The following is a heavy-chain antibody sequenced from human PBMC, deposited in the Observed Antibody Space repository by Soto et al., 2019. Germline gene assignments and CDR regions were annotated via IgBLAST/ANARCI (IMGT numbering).Heavy chain of an antibody. CDR2: INHSGSA. D-gene: IGHD1-26*01. J-gene: IGHJ4*02. Sequence: SETLSLTCAVYGGSFSGYIWTWIRQTPGKGLQWIGQINHSGSANYNPSLKSRVTISVHTSKSQFSLELSSVTAADTAVYYCARGLISGSHYSGGWYYFDSWGQGTQVTVSS. CDR1: GGSFSGYI. V-gene: IGHV4-34*01. CDR3: ARGLISGSHYSGGWYYFDS.